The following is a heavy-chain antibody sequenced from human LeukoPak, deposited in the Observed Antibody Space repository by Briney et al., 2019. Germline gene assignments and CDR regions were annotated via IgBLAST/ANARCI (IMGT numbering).Heavy chain of an antibody. CDR2: INPNSGGT. D-gene: IGHD3-22*01. J-gene: IGHJ4*02. CDR3: ATERLDSSGYYVLNY. V-gene: IGHV1-2*02. Sequence: ASVKVSCKASGYTFTSYDINWVRQAPGQGLEWMGWINPNSGGTNYAQKFQGRVTMTRDTSISTAYMELSRLRSDDTAVYYCATERLDSSGYYVLNYWGQGTLVTVSS. CDR1: GYTFTSYD.